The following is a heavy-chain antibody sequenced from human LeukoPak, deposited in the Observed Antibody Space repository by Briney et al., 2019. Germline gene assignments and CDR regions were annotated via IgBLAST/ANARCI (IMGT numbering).Heavy chain of an antibody. D-gene: IGHD2-2*01. J-gene: IGHJ5*02. V-gene: IGHV1-8*01. CDR1: GYTFTSYD. Sequence: ASVKVSRKAFGYTFTSYDINWVRQATGQGLEWMGWMNPNSGNTGYAQKFQGRVTMTRNTSISTAYMELSSLRSEDTAVYYCARGRGFCSSTSCYNWFDPWGQGTLVTVSS. CDR2: MNPNSGNT. CDR3: ARGRGFCSSTSCYNWFDP.